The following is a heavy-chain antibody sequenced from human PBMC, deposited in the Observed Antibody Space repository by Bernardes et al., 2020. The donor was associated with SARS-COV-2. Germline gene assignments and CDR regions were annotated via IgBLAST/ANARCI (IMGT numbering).Heavy chain of an antibody. CDR3: ASLSGYDYPSVVDY. V-gene: IGHV4-39*01. D-gene: IGHD5-12*01. J-gene: IGHJ4*02. CDR1: GGSISSDNYY. Sequence: SETLSLTCTVSGGSISSDNYYWGWIRQPPGKGLEWIGSIYYSEITFYNPSLKSRVTMSVDTSKNQFSLKLRSVTAADTAVYYCASLSGYDYPSVVDYWGQGTLVTVSS. CDR2: IYYSEIT.